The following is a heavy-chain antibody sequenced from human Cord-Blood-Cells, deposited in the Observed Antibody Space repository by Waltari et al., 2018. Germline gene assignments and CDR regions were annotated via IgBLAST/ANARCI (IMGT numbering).Heavy chain of an antibody. CDR2: INHSGST. Sequence: QVQLQRWGAGLLKPSETLSLTCAGHGGSFSGYYRSWIRQPPGKGLEWIGEINHSGSTNYNPSLKSRVTISVDTSKNQFSLKLSSVTAADTAVYYCARGFNWGSDYFDYWGQGTLVTVSS. CDR1: GGSFSGYY. D-gene: IGHD7-27*01. V-gene: IGHV4-34*01. CDR3: ARGFNWGSDYFDY. J-gene: IGHJ4*02.